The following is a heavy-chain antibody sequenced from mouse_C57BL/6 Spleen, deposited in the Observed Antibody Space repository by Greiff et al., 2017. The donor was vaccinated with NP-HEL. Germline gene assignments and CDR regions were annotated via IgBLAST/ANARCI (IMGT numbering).Heavy chain of an antibody. Sequence: QVQLQQPGAELVMPGASVKLSCKASGYTFTSYWMHWVKQRPGQGLEWIGEIDPSDSYTNYNQKFKGKSTLTVDKSSSTAYMQLSSLTSEDSAVYYCARSHYYGSSYEGFAYWGQGTLVTVSA. CDR3: ARSHYYGSSYEGFAY. CDR2: IDPSDSYT. CDR1: GYTFTSYW. J-gene: IGHJ3*01. V-gene: IGHV1-69*01. D-gene: IGHD1-1*01.